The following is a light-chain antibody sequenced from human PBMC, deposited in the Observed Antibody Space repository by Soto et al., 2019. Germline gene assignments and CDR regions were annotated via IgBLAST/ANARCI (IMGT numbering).Light chain of an antibody. CDR3: QQYHSYPYT. Sequence: DIQMTQSPSTLSASVGDRVTITCWASQHINTWLAWYQQKSGKAPKLLMYDASSFESGVPSRFSGSSSGTEFTLTISSVQPGDFATYYCQQYHSYPYTFGQGTKLEIK. J-gene: IGKJ2*01. V-gene: IGKV1-5*01. CDR1: QHINTW. CDR2: DAS.